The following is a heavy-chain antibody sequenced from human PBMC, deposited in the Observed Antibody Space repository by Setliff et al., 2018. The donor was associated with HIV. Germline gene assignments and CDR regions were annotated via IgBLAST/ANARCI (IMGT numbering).Heavy chain of an antibody. V-gene: IGHV4-34*01. D-gene: IGHD3-22*01. CDR1: GGSFSSYY. J-gene: IGHJ5*02. CDR3: ASRVYYYDSSGYLREEGFDP. CDR2: INHSGST. Sequence: PSETLSLTCAVYGGSFSSYYWIWIRQPPGKGLEWIGEINHSGSTAYNPSLKSRVTISVDTSKNQFSLKLNSVTAADTAVYYCASRVYYYDSSGYLREEGFDPWGQGTLVTVSS.